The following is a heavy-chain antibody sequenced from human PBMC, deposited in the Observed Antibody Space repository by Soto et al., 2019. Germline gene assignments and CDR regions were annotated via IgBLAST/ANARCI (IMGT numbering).Heavy chain of an antibody. CDR3: AKDGAIAAADSFLDY. CDR1: GFTFSNYA. V-gene: IGHV3-30*18. J-gene: IGHJ4*02. CDR2: IASDGKDK. D-gene: IGHD6-13*01. Sequence: QVQLVESGGGVVQPGRSLKLSCAASGFTFSNYAIHWVRQAPVKWLEWVAVIASDGKDKRYAESVKGRFTISRDNSKNTVYRERDSMRGKDTAVYYCAKDGAIAAADSFLDYGGQGSLVTVSS.